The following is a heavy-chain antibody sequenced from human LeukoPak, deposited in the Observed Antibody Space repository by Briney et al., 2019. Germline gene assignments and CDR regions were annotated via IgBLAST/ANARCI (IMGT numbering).Heavy chain of an antibody. Sequence: SETLSLTCAVYGGSFSGYYWSWIRQPPGKGLEWIGEINHSGSTNYNPSLKSRVTISVDTSKNQFSLKLSPVTAADTAVYYCARGHTIFGVARPYSYYYYMDVWGKGTTVTVSS. J-gene: IGHJ6*03. CDR3: ARGHTIFGVARPYSYYYYMDV. D-gene: IGHD3-3*01. CDR1: GGSFSGYY. V-gene: IGHV4-34*01. CDR2: INHSGST.